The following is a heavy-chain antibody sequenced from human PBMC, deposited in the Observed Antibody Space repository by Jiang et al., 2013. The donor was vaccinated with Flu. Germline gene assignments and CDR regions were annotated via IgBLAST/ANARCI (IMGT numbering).Heavy chain of an antibody. Sequence: SGAEVKKPGASVKISCKASGYTFTRYAIHWVRQAPGQRLEWMGWINAGDGSTKYLQKFQGRLTITRDTTATTAYLELSSLTSEDTAVYYCAREEESLASFDFWGQGTLVTVSS. CDR2: INAGDGST. CDR3: AREEESLASFDF. J-gene: IGHJ4*02. V-gene: IGHV1-3*01. CDR1: GYTFTRYA. D-gene: IGHD5-12*01.